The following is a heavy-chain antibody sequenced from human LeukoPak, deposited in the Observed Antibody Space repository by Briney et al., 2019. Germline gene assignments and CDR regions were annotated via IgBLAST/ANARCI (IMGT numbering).Heavy chain of an antibody. CDR1: GYTFTGYY. CDR3: ARGATAGRFSLRPTGAYYMDV. CDR2: INPNSGGT. V-gene: IGHV1-2*02. J-gene: IGHJ6*03. Sequence: ASVKVSCKASGYTFTGYYMHWVRQAPGQGLEWMGWINPNSGGTNCAQKFQGRVTMTRDTSINTAYMELSSLRFDDTAVYYCARGATAGRFSLRPTGAYYMDVWGKGTTVTVSS. D-gene: IGHD6-13*01.